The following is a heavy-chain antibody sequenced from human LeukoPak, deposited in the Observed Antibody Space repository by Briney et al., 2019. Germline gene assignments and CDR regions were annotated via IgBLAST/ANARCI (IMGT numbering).Heavy chain of an antibody. Sequence: GGSLRLSCTVSGFTVSSNSMSWVRRAPGKGLEWVSFIYSDNTHYSDSVKGRFTISRDNSKNTLYLQMNSLRAENTAVYYCARRAGAYSHPYDYWGQGTLVTVSS. J-gene: IGHJ4*02. D-gene: IGHD4/OR15-4a*01. V-gene: IGHV3-53*01. CDR1: GFTVSSNS. CDR2: IYSDNT. CDR3: ARRAGAYSHPYDY.